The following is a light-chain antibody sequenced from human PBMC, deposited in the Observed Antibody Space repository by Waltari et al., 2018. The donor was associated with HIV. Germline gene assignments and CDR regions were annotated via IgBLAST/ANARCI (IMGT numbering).Light chain of an antibody. CDR2: SST. Sequence: QTVVTQEPSMTVSPGGTVTLTCSSATGPVGSGHSVNWFQQKPGQPPRPLIYSSTRRHPLTPERFSASRVGDRAALTLSNVWPEDQADYYCMLFFRTSYLFGGGTRVTVL. CDR3: MLFFRTSYL. J-gene: IGLJ2*01. V-gene: IGLV7-43*01. CDR1: TGPVGSGHS.